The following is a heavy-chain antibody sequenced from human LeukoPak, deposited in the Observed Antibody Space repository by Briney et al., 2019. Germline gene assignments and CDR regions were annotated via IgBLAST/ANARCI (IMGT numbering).Heavy chain of an antibody. CDR2: IYYSGST. V-gene: IGHV4-61*01. CDR1: GGSVSSGNYY. J-gene: IGHJ6*02. Sequence: SETLSLTCTVSGGSVSSGNYYWSWIRQPPGKGLEWIGYIYYSGSTNYNPSLKSRVTISVDTSKNQFSLKLSSVTAADTAVYYCARHSDRYYGSGSYFPYYYYYYGMDVWGQGTTVTVSS. D-gene: IGHD3-10*01. CDR3: ARHSDRYYGSGSYFPYYYYYYGMDV.